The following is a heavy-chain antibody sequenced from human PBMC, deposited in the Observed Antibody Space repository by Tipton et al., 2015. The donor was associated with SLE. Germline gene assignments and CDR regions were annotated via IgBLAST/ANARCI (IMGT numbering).Heavy chain of an antibody. V-gene: IGHV3-15*05. D-gene: IGHD6-19*01. CDR1: GFTFSTYG. CDR3: GRDLGGVAGL. Sequence: SLRLSCAASGFTFSTYGMHWVRQAPGKGLEWVGRIKSKTDGGTTDYAAPVTDRFTISRDDSKNTLYLQMDSLRAEDTALYYCGRDLGGVAGLWGQGVLVTVSP. CDR2: IKSKTDGGTT. J-gene: IGHJ4*02.